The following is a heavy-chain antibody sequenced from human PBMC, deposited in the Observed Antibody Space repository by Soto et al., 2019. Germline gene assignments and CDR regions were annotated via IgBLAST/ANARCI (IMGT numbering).Heavy chain of an antibody. CDR3: AREARD. J-gene: IGHJ4*02. CDR1: GDSVSSGDYY. Sequence: PSETLSLTCTVSGDSVSSGDYYWSWIRQPPGKGLEWIGYIYYSGSTTYHPSLKSRVTISLDKSKNQFSLKLSSVTAADTAVYYCAREARDWGQGTLVTVSS. V-gene: IGHV4-61*08. CDR2: IYYSGST.